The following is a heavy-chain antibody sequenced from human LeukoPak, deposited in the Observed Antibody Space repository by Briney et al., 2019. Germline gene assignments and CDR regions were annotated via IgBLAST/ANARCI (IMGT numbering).Heavy chain of an antibody. CDR1: GYTFTSYD. D-gene: IGHD4-17*01. J-gene: IGHJ4*02. V-gene: IGHV1-8*03. CDR2: MNPNSGNT. CDR3: ARDRYGDPLPYFDY. Sequence: AASVKVSCKASGYTFTSYDINWVRQATGQGLEWMGWMNPNSGNTGYAQKCQGRVTITRNTSISTAYMELSSLRSDDTAVYYCARDRYGDPLPYFDYWGQGTLVTVSS.